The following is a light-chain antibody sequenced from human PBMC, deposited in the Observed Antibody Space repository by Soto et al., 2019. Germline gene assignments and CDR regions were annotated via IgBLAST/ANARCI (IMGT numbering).Light chain of an antibody. CDR1: SGSIASNY. Sequence: NFMLTQPHSVSESPGQTVIISCTGSSGSIASNYVQWYQQRPGSAPTTVIYEDNQRPSGVPDRFSGSIDSASNSASLTISGLKNEDEADYYCQSFDGSTVVFGGGTKLTVL. CDR3: QSFDGSTVV. CDR2: EDN. J-gene: IGLJ2*01. V-gene: IGLV6-57*02.